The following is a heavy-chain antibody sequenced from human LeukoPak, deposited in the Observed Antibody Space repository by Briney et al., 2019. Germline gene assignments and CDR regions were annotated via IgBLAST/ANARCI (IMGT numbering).Heavy chain of an antibody. CDR1: GYTFTGYY. CDR2: INPNSGGT. J-gene: IGHJ4*02. D-gene: IGHD6-19*01. Sequence: ASVKVSCKASGYTFTGYYIHWVRQAPGQGLEWMGWINPNSGGTNYAQKFQGRVTMTRDASISTAYMELSRLISDDTAVYYCAKEYSSGWSRFDYWGQGTLVTVSS. V-gene: IGHV1-2*02. CDR3: AKEYSSGWSRFDY.